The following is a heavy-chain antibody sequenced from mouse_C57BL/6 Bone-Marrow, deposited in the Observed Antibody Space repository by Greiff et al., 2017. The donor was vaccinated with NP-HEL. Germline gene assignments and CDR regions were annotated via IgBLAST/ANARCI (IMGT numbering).Heavy chain of an antibody. CDR2: IDPSDSYT. V-gene: IGHV1-69*01. CDR1: GYTFTSYW. Sequence: QVQLQQPGAELVMPGASVKLSCKASGYTFTSYWMHWVKQRPGPGLEWIGEIDPSDSYTNYNQKFKGKSTLTVDKSSSTAYMQLSSLTSEDSAVYYCARDRGGAMDYWGQGTSVTVSS. CDR3: ARDRGGAMDY. J-gene: IGHJ4*01.